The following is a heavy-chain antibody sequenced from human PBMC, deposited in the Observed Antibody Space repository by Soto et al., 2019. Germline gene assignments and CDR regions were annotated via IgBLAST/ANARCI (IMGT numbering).Heavy chain of an antibody. J-gene: IGHJ5*02. D-gene: IGHD2-2*01. CDR1: GFTFSSYN. CDR2: IGSSNTYI. Sequence: EVQLVESGGGLVKPGGSLRLSCAASGFTFSSYNINWVRQAPGKGLEWVASIGSSNTYIYYADSVKGRFTISRDNAKNSLYLQMNSLRAEDTAVYYCARDRCISTDCSWGTWSDPWGQGTLVTVSS. V-gene: IGHV3-21*01. CDR3: ARDRCISTDCSWGTWSDP.